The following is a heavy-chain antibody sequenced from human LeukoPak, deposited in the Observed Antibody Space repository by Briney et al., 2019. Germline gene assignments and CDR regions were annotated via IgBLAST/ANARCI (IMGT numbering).Heavy chain of an antibody. D-gene: IGHD3-22*01. CDR3: ARVTQPHYYDSSGYLF. V-gene: IGHV1-46*01. Sequence: ASVKVSCKASGYTFTSYYMHWVRQAPGQGLEWMGIINPSGGSTSYAQKFQGRVTMTRDTSTSTVYMELSSLRSEDTAVYYCARVTQPHYYDSSGYLFGGQGTLVTVSS. J-gene: IGHJ4*02. CDR2: INPSGGST. CDR1: GYTFTSYY.